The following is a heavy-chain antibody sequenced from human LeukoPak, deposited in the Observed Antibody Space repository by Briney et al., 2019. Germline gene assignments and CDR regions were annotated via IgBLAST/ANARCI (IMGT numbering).Heavy chain of an antibody. CDR1: GGTFISYA. J-gene: IGHJ4*02. D-gene: IGHD5-24*01. Sequence: SVKVSCKASGGTFISYASSWVRQAPGQGGEGMGGVITIFGTANYAQKFQGRVTITTDESTSTAYMELSSLRSEDTAVYYCARTATIGYYFDYWGQGTLVTVSS. CDR3: ARTATIGYYFDY. CDR2: VITIFGTA. V-gene: IGHV1-69*05.